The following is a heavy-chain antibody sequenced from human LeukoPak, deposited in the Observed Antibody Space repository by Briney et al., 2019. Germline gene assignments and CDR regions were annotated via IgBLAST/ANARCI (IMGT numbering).Heavy chain of an antibody. Sequence: GGSLRLSCAASGFTFSSYAMRWVRQAPGKGLEWVSAISGSGGSTYYADSVKGRFTISRDNSKNTLYLQMNSLRAEDTAVYYCAKVICGGSCYSGYFDYWGQGTLVTVSS. CDR1: GFTFSSYA. CDR3: AKVICGGSCYSGYFDY. J-gene: IGHJ4*02. CDR2: ISGSGGST. D-gene: IGHD2-15*01. V-gene: IGHV3-23*01.